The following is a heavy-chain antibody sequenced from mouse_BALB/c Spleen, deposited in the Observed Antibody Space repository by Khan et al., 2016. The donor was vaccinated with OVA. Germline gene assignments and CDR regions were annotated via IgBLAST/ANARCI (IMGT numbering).Heavy chain of an antibody. Sequence: QVQLQQSGAELAKPGASVKMSCKASGYTFTSYWMHWVKQRPGQGLEWIGYINPTTDYTEYNQIFKDKATLTAGKSSSTAYMQLSSLTSEDSAVYYCVNHGSSSAWFTYWGQGTLVTVSA. CDR1: GYTFTSYW. V-gene: IGHV1-7*01. D-gene: IGHD1-1*01. J-gene: IGHJ3*01. CDR3: VNHGSSSAWFTY. CDR2: INPTTDYT.